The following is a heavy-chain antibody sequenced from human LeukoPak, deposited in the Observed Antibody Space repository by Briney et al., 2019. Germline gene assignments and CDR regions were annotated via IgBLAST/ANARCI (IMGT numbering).Heavy chain of an antibody. CDR3: AKDIGSSFLYFDY. V-gene: IGHV3-9*03. J-gene: IGHJ4*02. CDR1: GFTFDDYA. Sequence: GGSLRLSCAASGFTFDDYAMHWVRQAPGKGLEWVSGISWNSGSIGYADSVKGRFTISRDNAKNSLYLQMNSLRAEDMASYYCAKDIGSSFLYFDYWGQGTLVTVSS. CDR2: ISWNSGSI. D-gene: IGHD1-26*01.